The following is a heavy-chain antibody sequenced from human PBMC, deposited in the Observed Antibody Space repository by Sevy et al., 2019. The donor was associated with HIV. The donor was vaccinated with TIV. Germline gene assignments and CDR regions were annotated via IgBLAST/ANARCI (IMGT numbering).Heavy chain of an antibody. J-gene: IGHJ4*02. Sequence: ASVKVSCKASGGTFSSYGISWVRQAPGQGLEWMGGIIPILGTVNYAQKFQGRVTITADESTKTAYMELSSLRSEDTAVYYCAREGRALLRGFGFDYWGQGTLVTVSS. CDR2: IIPILGTV. V-gene: IGHV1-69*13. CDR3: AREGRALLRGFGFDY. D-gene: IGHD1-26*01. CDR1: GGTFSSYG.